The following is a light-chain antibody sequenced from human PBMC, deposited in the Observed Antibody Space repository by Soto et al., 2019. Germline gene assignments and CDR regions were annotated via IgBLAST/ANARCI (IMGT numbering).Light chain of an antibody. CDR3: SSYTRTSTYV. J-gene: IGLJ1*01. CDR1: SSDVGAYNY. V-gene: IGLV2-14*01. Sequence: QSVLTQPASVSGSPGQSITISCTGTSSDVGAYNYVSWYQQHPGKVPKLMIYDVTNRPSGVSNRFSVSKSGNTASLTITGLQAEDEADYYCSSYTRTSTYVFGAGTKATVL. CDR2: DVT.